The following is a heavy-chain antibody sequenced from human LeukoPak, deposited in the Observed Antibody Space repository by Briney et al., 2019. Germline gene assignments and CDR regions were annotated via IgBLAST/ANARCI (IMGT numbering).Heavy chain of an antibody. CDR1: GYTFTGYY. V-gene: IGHV1-2*02. CDR3: ASNYYYDSSGYKGDDAFDI. J-gene: IGHJ3*02. D-gene: IGHD3-22*01. Sequence: ASVKVSCKASGYTFTGYYMHWVRQAPGQGLEWMGWINPNSGGTNCAQKFQGRVTMTRDTSISTAYMELSRLRSDDTAVYYCASNYYYDSSGYKGDDAFDIWGQGTMVTVSS. CDR2: INPNSGGT.